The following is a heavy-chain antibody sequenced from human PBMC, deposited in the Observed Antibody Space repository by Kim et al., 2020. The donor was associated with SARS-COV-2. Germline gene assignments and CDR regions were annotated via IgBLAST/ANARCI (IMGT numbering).Heavy chain of an antibody. D-gene: IGHD3-3*01. CDR3: ANGAIITIFGVVMPPDY. CDR1: GFTFSSYA. Sequence: GGSLRLSCAASGFTFSSYAMSWVRQAPGKGLEWVSAISGSGGSTYYADSVKGRFTISRDNSKNTLYLQMNSLRAEDTAVYYCANGAIITIFGVVMPPDYWGQGTLVTVSS. CDR2: ISGSGGST. V-gene: IGHV3-23*01. J-gene: IGHJ4*02.